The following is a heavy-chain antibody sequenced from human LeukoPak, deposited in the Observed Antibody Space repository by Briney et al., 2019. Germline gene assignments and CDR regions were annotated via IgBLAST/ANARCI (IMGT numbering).Heavy chain of an antibody. CDR3: ARDGMAYYYDSSGYPHWFDP. V-gene: IGHV3-64*01. Sequence: GGSLTLSCAASGFTFSSYAMHWVRQAPGKGLEYVSAISSNRCSTYYANSVKGRFSISRDNSKNTLYLQMGSLRAEDMAVYYCARDGMAYYYDSSGYPHWFDPWGQGTLVTVSS. J-gene: IGHJ5*02. D-gene: IGHD3-22*01. CDR1: GFTFSSYA. CDR2: ISSNRCST.